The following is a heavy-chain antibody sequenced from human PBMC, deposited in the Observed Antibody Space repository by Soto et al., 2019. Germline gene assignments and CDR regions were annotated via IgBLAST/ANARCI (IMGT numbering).Heavy chain of an antibody. J-gene: IGHJ6*02. CDR3: ARGIEGWYQGSYSYGMDV. CDR1: GGSVSSGSYY. D-gene: IGHD6-19*01. V-gene: IGHV4-61*01. CDR2: IYYSGTT. Sequence: QVQLQESGPGLVKPSETLSLTCTVSGGSVSSGSYYWSWIRQPPGKGLEWIGFIYYSGTTKYNPSPKSRVPISVTTPKNQSSLKPSSVPAADTAVYYCARGIEGWYQGSYSYGMDVWGQGTTVTVSS.